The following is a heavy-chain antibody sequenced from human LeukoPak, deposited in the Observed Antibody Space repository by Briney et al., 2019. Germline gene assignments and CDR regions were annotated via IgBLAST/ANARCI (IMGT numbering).Heavy chain of an antibody. D-gene: IGHD2-15*01. J-gene: IGHJ6*02. CDR3: ARRYCSGGSCYSDGYYGMDV. V-gene: IGHV1-18*01. Sequence: GASVKVSCKASGYTFTNYGFSWVRQAPGQGLEWMGWINAYNGNTNYAQKLQGRVTMTTDTSTNTAYMGLRSLRSDDTAVYYCARRYCSGGSCYSDGYYGMDVWGQGTTVTVSS. CDR2: INAYNGNT. CDR1: GYTFTNYG.